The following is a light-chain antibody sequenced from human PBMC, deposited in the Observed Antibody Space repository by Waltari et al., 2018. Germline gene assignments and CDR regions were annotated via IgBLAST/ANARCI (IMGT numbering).Light chain of an antibody. CDR2: DVS. CDR1: QSISSW. V-gene: IGKV1-5*01. Sequence: DIQMTQSPSTLSASVGDRVTITCRASQSISSWLAWYQQKQGKAPKLLIYDVSSLESGVPSRFSGSGSGTEFTLTISSLQPDDFATYYCHQYNSYPWTFGQGTKVEIK. J-gene: IGKJ1*01. CDR3: HQYNSYPWT.